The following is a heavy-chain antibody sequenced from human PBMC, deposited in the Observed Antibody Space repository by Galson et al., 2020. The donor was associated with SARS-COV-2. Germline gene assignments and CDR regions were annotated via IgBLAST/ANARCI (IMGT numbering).Heavy chain of an antibody. Sequence: ASVKVSCKASGYTFTNYDINWVRQATGQGLEWMGWMNPKSGNTGYVQKFQGRVAMTRDTSTSTAYLELNSLRSEDTAVYYCARVWERGFSYGNWLDPWGQGTLVTVSS. CDR3: ARVWERGFSYGNWLDP. CDR2: MNPKSGNT. CDR1: GYTFTNYD. V-gene: IGHV1-8*01. J-gene: IGHJ5*02. D-gene: IGHD5-18*01.